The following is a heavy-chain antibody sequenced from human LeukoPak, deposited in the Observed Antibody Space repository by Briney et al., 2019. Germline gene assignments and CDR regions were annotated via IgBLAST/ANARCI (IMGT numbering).Heavy chain of an antibody. V-gene: IGHV3-30*04. D-gene: IGHD2-15*01. CDR3: AKQLGYCSDGSCYFPY. CDR1: GFTFSSYA. J-gene: IGHJ4*02. CDR2: ISYDGSKK. Sequence: GRSLRLSCAASGFTFSSYAMHWVRQAPGKGLEWVAAISYDGSKKYYADSVKGRFTISRDNSKSTLCLQMNSLRAEDTAVYYCAKQLGYCSDGSCYFPYWGQGTLVTVSS.